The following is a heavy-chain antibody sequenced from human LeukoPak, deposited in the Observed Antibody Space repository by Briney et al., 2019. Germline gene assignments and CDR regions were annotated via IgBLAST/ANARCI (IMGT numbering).Heavy chain of an antibody. CDR1: GETLISYC. J-gene: IGHJ4*02. CDR3: ASSVCTVVLAAYYSDC. D-gene: IGHD2-15*01. CDR2: ISAYNGNT. V-gene: IGHV1-18*03. Sequence: ASVTVSCKATGETLISYCSSELRQAPGQGLEWMGWISAYNGNTNYAQKLQGGVTMTTATSTSTAYMELRRPRSDGIVVYYCASSVCTVVLAAYYSDCLGQGTLVTVSS.